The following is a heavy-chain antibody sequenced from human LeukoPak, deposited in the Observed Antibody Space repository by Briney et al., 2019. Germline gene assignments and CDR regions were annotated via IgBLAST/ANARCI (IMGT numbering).Heavy chain of an antibody. Sequence: PSETLSLTCAVYGGSFSGYYWSWIRQPPGKGLEWIGEINHSGSTNYNPSLKSRVTISVDTSKNQFSLKLSSVTAADTAVHYCARGYDSSGFGYWGQGTLVTVSS. J-gene: IGHJ4*02. CDR2: INHSGST. V-gene: IGHV4-34*01. CDR3: ARGYDSSGFGY. CDR1: GGSFSGYY. D-gene: IGHD3-22*01.